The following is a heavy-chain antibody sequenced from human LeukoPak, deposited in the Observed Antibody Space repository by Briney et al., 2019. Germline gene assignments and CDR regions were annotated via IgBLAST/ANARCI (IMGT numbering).Heavy chain of an antibody. D-gene: IGHD3-3*01. CDR3: ARSSPRDFWSGYSVPYYYYYGMDV. CDR1: GFAFNTYA. J-gene: IGHJ6*02. V-gene: IGHV3-33*01. CDR2: IWRDGSHK. Sequence: PGTSLRLSCAASGFAFNTYAMHWVRQAPGKGLEWVTLIWRDGSHKFYIDSVRGRFTISRDNSKNTVYLQMNGLRAEDTAVYYCARSSPRDFWSGYSVPYYYYYGMDVWGQGTTVTVSS.